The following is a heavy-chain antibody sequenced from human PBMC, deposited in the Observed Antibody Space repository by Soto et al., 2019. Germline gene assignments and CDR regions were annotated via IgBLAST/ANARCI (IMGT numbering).Heavy chain of an antibody. Sequence: QVQLVQSGAEVKKPGASVRVSCWPSGYSFTAYYIHWVRQAPGQGLEWMGVIDPRNDITSYAEKFQGRVSMIKDTSTRTVYMELSNLRSEDTAVYYCTRVDSWSGYDPFDYWGQGTLLTVSS. CDR2: IDPRNDIT. CDR3: TRVDSWSGYDPFDY. V-gene: IGHV1-46*01. CDR1: GYSFTAYY. J-gene: IGHJ4*01. D-gene: IGHD3-3*01.